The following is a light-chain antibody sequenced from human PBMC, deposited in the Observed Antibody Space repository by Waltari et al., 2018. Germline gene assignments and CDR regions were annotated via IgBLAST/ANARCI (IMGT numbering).Light chain of an antibody. CDR1: SMDVGGYNY. Sequence: QSALTQPASVSGSPGQSITISCTGTSMDVGGYNYVSWYQQHPGKPPKLMIYDVSNRPSGVSNRFSGSKSGNTASLTISGLQAEDDADYYCSSYTSSHVVFGGGTKLTVL. J-gene: IGLJ2*01. CDR2: DVS. CDR3: SSYTSSHVV. V-gene: IGLV2-14*01.